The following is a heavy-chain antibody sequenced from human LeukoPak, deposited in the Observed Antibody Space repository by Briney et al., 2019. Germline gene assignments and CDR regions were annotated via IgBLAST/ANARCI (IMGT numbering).Heavy chain of an antibody. CDR1: GFTFSNYG. Sequence: PGGSLRLSCAASGFTFSNYGMHWVRQAPGKGLEWVAFIPYDGSNKYYADSVKGQFTISRDNPKNTLYLQMNSLRAEDTAVYYCANGGSYDSSGYPPFDNWGQGTLVTLSS. D-gene: IGHD3-22*01. CDR3: ANGGSYDSSGYPPFDN. J-gene: IGHJ4*02. V-gene: IGHV3-30*02. CDR2: IPYDGSNK.